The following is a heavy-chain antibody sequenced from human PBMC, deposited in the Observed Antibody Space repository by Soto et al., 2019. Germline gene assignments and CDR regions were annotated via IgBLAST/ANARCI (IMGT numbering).Heavy chain of an antibody. CDR2: IYHSGST. J-gene: IGHJ6*04. CDR3: ARRFWSAKTPTYYYGMDV. Sequence: SETLSLTCAVSGGSISSSNWWSWVRQPPGKGLEWIGEIYHSGSTNYNPSLKSRVTISVDKSKNQFSLKLSSVTAADTAVYYCARRFWSAKTPTYYYGMDVWGEGTTVPVSS. V-gene: IGHV4-4*02. D-gene: IGHD3-3*01. CDR1: GGSISSSNW.